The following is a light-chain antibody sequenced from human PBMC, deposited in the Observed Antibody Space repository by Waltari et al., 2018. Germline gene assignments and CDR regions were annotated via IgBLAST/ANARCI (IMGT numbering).Light chain of an antibody. Sequence: SYELPQPPSVSVSPGHTASITFPGDQLGHTYVCWYQQKQAQSTGLVIYQDSKRPSGIPERFSGSNSGNTATLTISGTQAMDEADYYCQAWDSNTGVFGGGAKLTVL. CDR1: QLGHTY. CDR3: QAWDSNTGV. CDR2: QDS. V-gene: IGLV3-1*01. J-gene: IGLJ3*02.